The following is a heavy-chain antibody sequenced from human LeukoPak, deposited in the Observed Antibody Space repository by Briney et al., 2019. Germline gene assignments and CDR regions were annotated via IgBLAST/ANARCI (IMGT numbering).Heavy chain of an antibody. CDR1: GFTFGSYA. J-gene: IGHJ4*02. Sequence: GGSLRLSCAASGFTFGSYAMHWVRQAPGRGLEWVAGISYDGANKYYADSVKGRFTISRDNSKNTLYLQMNSLRTDDTAVYYCARESPACGEDCYFDYWGQGTLVTVSS. V-gene: IGHV3-30-3*01. D-gene: IGHD2-21*02. CDR3: ARESPACGEDCYFDY. CDR2: ISYDGANK.